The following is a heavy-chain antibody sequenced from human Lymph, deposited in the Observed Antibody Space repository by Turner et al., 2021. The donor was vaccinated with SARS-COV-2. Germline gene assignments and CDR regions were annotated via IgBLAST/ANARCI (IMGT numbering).Heavy chain of an antibody. CDR3: AKDRGGEQLVRLFDY. CDR1: GFTFDDYA. D-gene: IGHD6-6*01. V-gene: IGHV3-9*01. Sequence: EVQLVESGGGLVQPARSLILSCSASGFTFDDYAMHWVREAQGKGLEWVSGISWNSGSIGYAASVKGRFTISRDNAKNSLYLQMNSLRAEDTAFYYCAKDRGGEQLVRLFDYWGQGTLVTVSS. J-gene: IGHJ4*02. CDR2: ISWNSGSI.